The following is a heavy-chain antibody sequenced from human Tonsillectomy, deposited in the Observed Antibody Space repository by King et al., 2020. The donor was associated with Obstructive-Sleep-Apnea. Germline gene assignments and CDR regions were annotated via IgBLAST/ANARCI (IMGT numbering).Heavy chain of an antibody. CDR1: GYTFTSYG. J-gene: IGHJ6*02. V-gene: IGHV1-18*01. D-gene: IGHD3-10*01. CDR3: ARVRGRGITPDYYYGMDV. Sequence: VQLVESGTDVKKPGASVKVSCKASGYTFTSYGISWVRQAPGQGLEWMGWISGYNGKTKNAQKVQGRVTMTTDTSTSTAYMELRSLRSDDTAVYYCARVRGRGITPDYYYGMDVWGQGTTVTVSS. CDR2: ISGYNGKT.